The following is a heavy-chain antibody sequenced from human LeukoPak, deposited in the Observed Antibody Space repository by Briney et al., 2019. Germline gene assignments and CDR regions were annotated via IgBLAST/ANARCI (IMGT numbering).Heavy chain of an antibody. D-gene: IGHD3-10*01. Sequence: SETLSLTCTVSGGSISSYYWSRIRQPPGKGLEGIGYIYYSGSTNYNPSLKSRVTISVDTSKNQFSLKLSSVTAADTAVYYCARALYYYGSGSWFDPWGQGTLVTVSS. V-gene: IGHV4-59*01. CDR1: GGSISSYY. CDR2: IYYSGST. CDR3: ARALYYYGSGSWFDP. J-gene: IGHJ5*02.